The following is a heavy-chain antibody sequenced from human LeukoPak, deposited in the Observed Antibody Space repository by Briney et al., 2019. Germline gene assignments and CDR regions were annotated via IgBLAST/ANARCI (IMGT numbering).Heavy chain of an antibody. V-gene: IGHV3-30*02. CDR3: AKGSFYCNGNSCPQYYYYMDV. CDR2: IRYDGSDK. Sequence: GGSLRLXCAASGYTFSRHGIHWVRRAPGKGLECVAFIRYDGSDKYYADSVEGRFTISRDDSKNTLYLQINSLRAEDTALYYCAKGSFYCNGNSCPQYYYYMDVWGKGTTVTVSS. CDR1: GYTFSRHG. J-gene: IGHJ6*03. D-gene: IGHD2/OR15-2a*01.